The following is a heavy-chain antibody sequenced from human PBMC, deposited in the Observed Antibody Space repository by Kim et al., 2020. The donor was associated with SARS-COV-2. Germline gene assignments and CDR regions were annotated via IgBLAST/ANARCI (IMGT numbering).Heavy chain of an antibody. Sequence: NPSLKSQGTISVDSSKNQYSLKRSSGTAADTAVYYCARDSDSSGYGPYFDYWGQGTLVTVSS. D-gene: IGHD3-22*01. J-gene: IGHJ4*02. V-gene: IGHV4-59*01. CDR3: ARDSDSSGYGPYFDY.